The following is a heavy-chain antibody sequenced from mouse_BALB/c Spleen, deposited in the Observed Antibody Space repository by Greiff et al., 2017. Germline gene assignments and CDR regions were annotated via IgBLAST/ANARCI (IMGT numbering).Heavy chain of an antibody. V-gene: IGHV5-4*02. CDR1: GFTFSDYY. Sequence: EVQLQESGGGLVKPGGSLKLSCAASGFTFSDYYMYWVRQTPEKRLEWVATISDGGSYTYYPDSVKGRFTISRDNAKNNLYLQMSSLKSEDTAMYYCARGWLRRPYYYAMDYWGQGTSVTVSS. CDR3: ARGWLRRPYYYAMDY. J-gene: IGHJ4*01. CDR2: ISDGGSYT. D-gene: IGHD2-2*01.